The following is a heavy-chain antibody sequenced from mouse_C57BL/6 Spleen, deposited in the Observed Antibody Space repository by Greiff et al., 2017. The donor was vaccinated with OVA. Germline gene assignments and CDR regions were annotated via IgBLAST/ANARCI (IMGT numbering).Heavy chain of an antibody. V-gene: IGHV1-19*01. J-gene: IGHJ2*01. CDR2: INPYNGGT. Sequence: VQLQQSGPVLVKPGASVKMSCKASGYTFTDYYMNWVKQSHGKSLEWIGVINPYNGGTSYNQKFKGKATLTVDKSSSTAYMELNSLTSEDSAVYYWARVITHYFDYWGQGTTLTVSS. CDR3: ARVITHYFDY. CDR1: GYTFTDYY. D-gene: IGHD2-4*01.